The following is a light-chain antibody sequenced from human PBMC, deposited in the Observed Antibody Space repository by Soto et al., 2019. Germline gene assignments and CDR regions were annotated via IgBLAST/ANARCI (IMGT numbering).Light chain of an antibody. CDR2: NND. J-gene: IGLJ2*01. CDR3: SAWDASLNAIL. V-gene: IGLV1-44*01. Sequence: QSVLSQPPSASGTPGQRVTLSCSGRSSNIGSNIVNWYQQLPGTAPKLLIYNNDQRPSGVPDRFSGSKSGTSASLAISGLQSEDEADYYCSAWDASLNAILFGGGTKVTVL. CDR1: SSNIGSNI.